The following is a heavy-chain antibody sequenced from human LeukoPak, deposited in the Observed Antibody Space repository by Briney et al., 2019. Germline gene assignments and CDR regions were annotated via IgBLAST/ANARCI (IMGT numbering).Heavy chain of an antibody. Sequence: ASVKVSCKVSGYTLTELSMHWVRQAPGKGLEWMGGFDPEDGETIYAQKFQGRVTMTEDTSTDTAYMELSRLRSDGTAVYYCARQAIFGLVPDYWGQGTLVTVSS. V-gene: IGHV1-24*01. D-gene: IGHD3/OR15-3a*01. J-gene: IGHJ4*02. CDR2: FDPEDGET. CDR1: GYTLTELS. CDR3: ARQAIFGLVPDY.